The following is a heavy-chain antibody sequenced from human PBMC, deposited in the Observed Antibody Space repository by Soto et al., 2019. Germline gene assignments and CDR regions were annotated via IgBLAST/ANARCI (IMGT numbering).Heavy chain of an antibody. CDR3: AKASTQAVAGQGAFDI. Sequence: HPGGSLRLSCAASGFTFSSYAMSWVRQAPGKGLEWVSAISGSGGSTYYADSVKGRFTISRDNSKNTLYLQMNSLRAEDTAVYYCAKASTQAVAGQGAFDIWGQGTMVTVSS. CDR1: GFTFSSYA. CDR2: ISGSGGST. J-gene: IGHJ3*02. V-gene: IGHV3-23*01. D-gene: IGHD6-19*01.